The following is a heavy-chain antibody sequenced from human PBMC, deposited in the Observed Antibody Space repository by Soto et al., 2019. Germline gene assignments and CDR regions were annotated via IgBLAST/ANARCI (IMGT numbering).Heavy chain of an antibody. J-gene: IGHJ4*02. CDR3: ARLRGSYDYVWGSYRPTTDFDY. CDR2: ISYDGSNK. Sequence: GGSLRLSCAAFGFTSSSYAMHWVRQAPGKGLEWVAVISYDGSNKYYADSVKGRFTISRDYSKNTLYLQMNSLRAEDTAVYYCARLRGSYDYVWGSYRPTTDFDYWGQGTLVTVSS. D-gene: IGHD3-16*02. V-gene: IGHV3-30-3*01. CDR1: GFTSSSYA.